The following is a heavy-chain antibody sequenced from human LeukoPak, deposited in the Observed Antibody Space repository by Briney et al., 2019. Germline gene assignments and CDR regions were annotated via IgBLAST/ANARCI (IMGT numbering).Heavy chain of an antibody. J-gene: IGHJ4*02. D-gene: IGHD3-22*01. CDR1: GFTFSIYA. CDR2: ISGSGGST. CDR3: AKGARITMIVVVNYDY. Sequence: GGSLRLSCAASGFTFSIYAMSWVRQAPGKGLEWVSAISGSGGSTYYADSVKGRFTISRDNSKNTLYLQMNSLRAEDTAVYYCAKGARITMIVVVNYDYWGQGTLVTVSS. V-gene: IGHV3-23*01.